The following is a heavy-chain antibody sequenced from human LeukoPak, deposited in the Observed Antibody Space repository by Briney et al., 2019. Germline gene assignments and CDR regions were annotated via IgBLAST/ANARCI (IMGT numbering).Heavy chain of an antibody. CDR1: GGSFSGYY. CDR3: ARGCGWYVWGLDY. V-gene: IGHV4-34*01. J-gene: IGHJ4*02. Sequence: SETLSLTCAVYGGSFSGYYWSWIRQPPGKGLEWIGEINHSGSTNYNPSLKSRVTISVDTSKSQFSLKLSSVTAADTAVYYCARGCGWYVWGLDYWGQGTLVTVSS. CDR2: INHSGST. D-gene: IGHD6-19*01.